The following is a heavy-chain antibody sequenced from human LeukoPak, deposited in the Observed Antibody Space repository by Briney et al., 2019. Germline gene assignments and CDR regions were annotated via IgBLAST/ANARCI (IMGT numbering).Heavy chain of an antibody. D-gene: IGHD1-26*01. J-gene: IGHJ5*02. Sequence: ASVKVSCKASGATFSSFAISWVRQAPGQGLQWMGGIIPIFGTPNYPQKFQGRVTMTRDMSTSTDYMELSSLRSEDTAIYYCARDNSVGDNAWWFDPWGQGTLVTVSS. CDR2: IIPIFGTP. CDR1: GATFSSFA. V-gene: IGHV1-69*05. CDR3: ARDNSVGDNAWWFDP.